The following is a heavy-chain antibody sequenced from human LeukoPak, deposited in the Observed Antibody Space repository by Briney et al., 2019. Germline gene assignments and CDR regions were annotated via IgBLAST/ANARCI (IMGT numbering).Heavy chain of an antibody. J-gene: IGHJ4*02. Sequence: PSETLSLTCTVSGGSISSTSFYWVWIRQPPGKGLDWLGTIYFTGTTYYNPSLNSRVTISVDTSNNRLSLKVSSVTAADTAVYYCARLIVGDYFDSWGQGTLVTVSS. CDR3: ARLIVGDYFDS. D-gene: IGHD1-26*01. CDR2: IYFTGTT. CDR1: GGSISSTSFY. V-gene: IGHV4-39*01.